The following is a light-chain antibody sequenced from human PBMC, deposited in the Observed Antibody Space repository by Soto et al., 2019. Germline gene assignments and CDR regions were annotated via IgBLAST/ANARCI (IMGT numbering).Light chain of an antibody. CDR3: SSYTTSNTRQIV. J-gene: IGLJ1*01. CDR1: SSDVCGYNY. V-gene: IGLV2-14*01. CDR2: DVS. Sequence: QSVLTQPASVSGSPGQSITISCTGTSSDVCGYNYVAWYQQPPGKAPKFMIYDVSNRPSGVSNRFSGSKSGNTASLTISGLQAEDEADYYCSSYTTSNTRQIVFGTGTKVTVL.